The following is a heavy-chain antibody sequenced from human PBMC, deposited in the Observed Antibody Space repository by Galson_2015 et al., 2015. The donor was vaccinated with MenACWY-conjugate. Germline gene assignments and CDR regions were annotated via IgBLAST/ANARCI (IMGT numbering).Heavy chain of an antibody. V-gene: IGHV3-9*01. Sequence: SLRLSCAASGFTFADSAMHWVRQAPGKGLEWVSGISWNSGDIGYVDSVKGRFTVSSDNAKNSLYLQMNSLRAEDTALYYCAALDYWIQGTLVTVSS. CDR1: GFTFADSA. CDR2: ISWNSGDI. J-gene: IGHJ4*02. CDR3: AALDY.